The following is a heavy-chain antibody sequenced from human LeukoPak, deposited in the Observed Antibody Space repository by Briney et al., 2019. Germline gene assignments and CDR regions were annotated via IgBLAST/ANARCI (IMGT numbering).Heavy chain of an antibody. CDR2: IYSGGST. Sequence: PGGSLRLSCAASGFTFSSNYMSWVRQAPGKGLEWVSVIYSGGSTYYSDSVKGRCTISRDNSKNTLFVQMNSLSSDDTAVYYCANQPERYCSGGSCLPSTGWGQGTLVTVSS. CDR1: GFTFSSNY. D-gene: IGHD2-15*01. CDR3: ANQPERYCSGGSCLPSTG. J-gene: IGHJ4*02. V-gene: IGHV3-53*01.